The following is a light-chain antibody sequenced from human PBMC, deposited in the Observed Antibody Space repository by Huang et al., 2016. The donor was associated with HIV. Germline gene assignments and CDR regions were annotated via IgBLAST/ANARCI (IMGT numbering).Light chain of an antibody. V-gene: IGKV1-39*01. J-gene: IGKJ1*01. Sequence: DIQMTQSPSSLSASVGDRVTITCRASQSISSYLNWYQQKPGKAPKLRIYAASSLQSGVPSRFSCSGSGTDFTLTISSLQPEDFATYYCQQSYSTPWTFGQGTKVEIK. CDR1: QSISSY. CDR3: QQSYSTPWT. CDR2: AAS.